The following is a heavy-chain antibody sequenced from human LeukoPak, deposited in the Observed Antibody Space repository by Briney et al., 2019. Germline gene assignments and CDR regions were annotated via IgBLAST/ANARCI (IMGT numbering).Heavy chain of an antibody. V-gene: IGHV3-15*01. D-gene: IGHD6-19*01. Sequence: NPGGSLRLSCAASGLTFINAWMTWVRQAPGKGLEWVARIRSKTDGGTTEYATPVKGRFTISRDDSNSALYLQMNSLKIEDTAVYYCATAYVQGSGWAFGSWGQGSLVTVSS. J-gene: IGHJ4*02. CDR1: GLTFINAW. CDR3: ATAYVQGSGWAFGS. CDR2: IRSKTDGGTT.